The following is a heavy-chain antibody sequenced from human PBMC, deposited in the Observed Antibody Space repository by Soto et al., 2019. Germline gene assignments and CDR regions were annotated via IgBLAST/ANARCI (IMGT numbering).Heavy chain of an antibody. D-gene: IGHD6-19*01. CDR1: GCTCIDYY. V-gene: IGHV3-11*06. CDR2: ISSSSSYI. CDR3: ARDRGRGWFYYGLDV. Sequence: GLSLRLPCAAAGCTCIDYYRRWILQTPGKGLEWVSSISSSSSYIYYADSVKGRFTISRDNAKNSLYLQMNILRAEDTAVSYCARDRGRGWFYYGLDVWGQGTTLTVSS. J-gene: IGHJ6*02.